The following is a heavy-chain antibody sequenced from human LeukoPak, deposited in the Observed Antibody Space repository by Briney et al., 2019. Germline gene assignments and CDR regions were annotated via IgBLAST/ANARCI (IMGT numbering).Heavy chain of an antibody. Sequence: GGSLRLSCAASGFTVSSNYMSWVRQAPGKGLEWVSVIYSGGSTYYADSVKGRFTISRDNSKNTLYLQMNSLRAEDTVVYYCARGYCSSTSCYGVRGYYFDYWGQGTLVTVSS. CDR3: ARGYCSSTSCYGVRGYYFDY. CDR1: GFTVSSNY. D-gene: IGHD2-2*01. J-gene: IGHJ4*02. CDR2: IYSGGST. V-gene: IGHV3-53*01.